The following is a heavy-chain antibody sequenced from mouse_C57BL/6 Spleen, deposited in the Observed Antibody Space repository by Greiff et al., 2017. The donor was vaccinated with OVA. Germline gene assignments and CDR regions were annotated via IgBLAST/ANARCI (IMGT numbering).Heavy chain of an antibody. Sequence: EVHLVESGGGLVKPGGSLKLSCAASGFTFSSYAMSWVRQTPEKRLEWVATISDGGSYTYYPDNVKGRFTISRDNAKNNLYLQMSHLKSEDTAMYYCARDTAQATYYYAMDYWGQGTSVTVSS. CDR3: ARDTAQATYYYAMDY. J-gene: IGHJ4*01. D-gene: IGHD3-2*02. CDR2: ISDGGSYT. V-gene: IGHV5-4*01. CDR1: GFTFSSYA.